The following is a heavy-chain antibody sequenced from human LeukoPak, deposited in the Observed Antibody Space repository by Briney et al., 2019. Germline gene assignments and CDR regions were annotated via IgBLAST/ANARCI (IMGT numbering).Heavy chain of an antibody. CDR2: INPNSGGT. Sequence: ASVKVSCKASGYTFTGYYMHWVRQAPGQGLEWMGWINPNSGGTNYAQKFQGRVTTTRDTSISTAYMELSRLRSDDTAVYYCAREDYYDSSGYYYDAYWGQGTLVTVSS. CDR1: GYTFTGYY. J-gene: IGHJ4*02. CDR3: AREDYYDSSGYYYDAY. V-gene: IGHV1-2*02. D-gene: IGHD3-22*01.